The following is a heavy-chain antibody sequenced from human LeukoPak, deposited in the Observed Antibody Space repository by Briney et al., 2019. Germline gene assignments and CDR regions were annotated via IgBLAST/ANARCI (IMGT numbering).Heavy chain of an antibody. CDR2: INRDASEK. V-gene: IGHV3-7*01. D-gene: IGHD2-8*01. CDR1: GFTFSTYW. CDR3: ARDVSQDY. J-gene: IGHJ4*02. Sequence: GGSLRLSCAASGFTFSTYWMTWVRQAPGKGLEWVANINRDASEKNYVDSVKGRFTISRDNAKNSLYLQMNSLRAEDTAVYYCARDVSQDYWGQGTLVTVSS.